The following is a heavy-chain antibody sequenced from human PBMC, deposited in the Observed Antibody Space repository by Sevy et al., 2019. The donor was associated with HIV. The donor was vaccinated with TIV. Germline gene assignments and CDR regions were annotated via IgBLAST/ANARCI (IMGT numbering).Heavy chain of an antibody. D-gene: IGHD3-10*01. Sequence: GGSLRLSCAASGFTFSSYGMHWVRQAPGKGLEWVAVITYDGSNKYYAESVKGRFTISRDNSMNTLYLQMNSLRAEDTAVYYCAKDTTAWFGTYYFDYWGQGTLVTVSS. V-gene: IGHV3-30*18. J-gene: IGHJ4*02. CDR3: AKDTTAWFGTYYFDY. CDR1: GFTFSSYG. CDR2: ITYDGSNK.